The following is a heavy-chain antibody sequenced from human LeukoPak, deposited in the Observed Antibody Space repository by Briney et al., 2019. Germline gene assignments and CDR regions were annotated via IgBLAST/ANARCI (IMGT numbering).Heavy chain of an antibody. J-gene: IGHJ5*02. CDR2: IYTSGST. Sequence: PSETLSLTCTVSGGSISSGSYYWSWIRQPAGKGLEWIGRIYTSGSTNYNPSLKSRVTISVDTSKNQFSLKLSSVTAADTAIYYCARAPYAGGSYHDLWGQGTLVTVSS. CDR3: ARAPYAGGSYHDL. CDR1: GGSISSGSYY. D-gene: IGHD3-16*02. V-gene: IGHV4-61*02.